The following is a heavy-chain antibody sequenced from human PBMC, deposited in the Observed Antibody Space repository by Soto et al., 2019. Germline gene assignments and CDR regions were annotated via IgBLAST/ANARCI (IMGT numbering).Heavy chain of an antibody. D-gene: IGHD2-15*01. Sequence: QVQLVQSGAEVKKPGASVTVSCKASGYTFTSSGISWVRQAPGQVLEWMGWISAYNGNTNYAQKLQGRVTMTTDTSTSTAYMELRSLRSDDTAVYYCARRVVTVYYYYGMDVWGQGTTVTVSS. J-gene: IGHJ6*02. CDR1: GYTFTSSG. CDR2: ISAYNGNT. V-gene: IGHV1-18*01. CDR3: ARRVVTVYYYYGMDV.